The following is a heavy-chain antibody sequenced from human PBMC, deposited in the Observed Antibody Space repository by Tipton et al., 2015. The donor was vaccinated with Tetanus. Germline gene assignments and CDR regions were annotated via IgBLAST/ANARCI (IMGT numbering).Heavy chain of an antibody. CDR3: TRARRDGSNSYFDS. CDR2: LHSGGDT. D-gene: IGHD5-24*01. J-gene: IGHJ4*02. Sequence: AASGLTVSAFSMTWVRQAPGKGLEWVSVLHSGGDTSYAYSVRGRFTISRDISGNTVHLQMNSLSVEDTAVYYCTRARRDGSNSYFDSWGQGTLVTVSS. V-gene: IGHV3-53*01. CDR1: GLTVSAFS.